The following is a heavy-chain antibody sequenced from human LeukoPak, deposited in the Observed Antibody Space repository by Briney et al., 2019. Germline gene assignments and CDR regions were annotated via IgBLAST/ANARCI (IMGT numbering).Heavy chain of an antibody. V-gene: IGHV3-74*01. CDR1: GFTFSGFW. Sequence: GSLRLSCAASGFTFSGFWMHWVRQAPGKGLVWVSCISFDGSDATYADSAKGRFTISRDNAKNTLHLQMDSLTVEDTAVYYCAVSNWMDPWGQGTLVTVSS. CDR2: ISFDGSDA. J-gene: IGHJ5*02. CDR3: AVSNWMDP.